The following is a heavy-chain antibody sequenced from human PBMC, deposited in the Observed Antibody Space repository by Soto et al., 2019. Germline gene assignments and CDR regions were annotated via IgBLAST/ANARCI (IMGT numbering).Heavy chain of an antibody. CDR3: AKVGVGATRSYYYYGMDV. V-gene: IGHV3-23*01. CDR1: GFTFSSYA. Sequence: SLRLSGAASGFTFSSYAMSWVRQAPGKGLEWVSAISGSGGSTYYADSVKGRFTISRDNSKNTLYLQMNSLRAEDTAVYYCAKVGVGATRSYYYYGMDVWGQGTTVTV. CDR2: ISGSGGST. J-gene: IGHJ6*02. D-gene: IGHD1-26*01.